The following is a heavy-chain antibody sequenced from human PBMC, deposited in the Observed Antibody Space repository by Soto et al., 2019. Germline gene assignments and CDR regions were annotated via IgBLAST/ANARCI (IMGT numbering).Heavy chain of an antibody. CDR2: IYYTGST. CDR3: ARVGGYYGDYPNFDY. J-gene: IGHJ4*02. D-gene: IGHD4-17*01. Sequence: SETLSLTCTVSGGSISNFYWAWFRQPPGKGLEWIGNIYYTGSTNYNPSRRGRVTISVDTSKNQVSLKVTSVTAADTAVYYCARVGGYYGDYPNFDYWGQGTLVTVSS. CDR1: GGSISNFY. V-gene: IGHV4-59*01.